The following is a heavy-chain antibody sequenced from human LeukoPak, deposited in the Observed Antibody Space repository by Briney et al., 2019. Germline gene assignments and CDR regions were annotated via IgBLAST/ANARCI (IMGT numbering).Heavy chain of an antibody. CDR3: AKLVGATDYFDY. CDR2: ISYDGSNK. CDR1: GFTFSSYG. J-gene: IGHJ4*02. Sequence: GGSLRLSCAASGFTFSSYGMHWVRQAPGKGLEWVAVISYDGSNKYYADSVKGRFTISRDNSKNTLYLQMNSLRAEDTAVYYCAKLVGATDYFDYWGQGTLVTVS. V-gene: IGHV3-30*18. D-gene: IGHD1-26*01.